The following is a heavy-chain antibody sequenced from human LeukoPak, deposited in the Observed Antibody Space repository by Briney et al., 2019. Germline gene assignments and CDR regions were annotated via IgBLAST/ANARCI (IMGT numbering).Heavy chain of an antibody. CDR1: GLTFSSYA. CDR2: ISGSGGST. Sequence: GGSLRLSCAASGLTFSSYAMSWVRQAPGKGLEWVSAISGSGGSTYYADSVKGRFTISRDNSKNTLYLQMNSLRAEDTAVYYCAKGNTYYYDSSGLYNWFDPWGQGTLVTVSS. D-gene: IGHD3-22*01. J-gene: IGHJ5*02. CDR3: AKGNTYYYDSSGLYNWFDP. V-gene: IGHV3-23*01.